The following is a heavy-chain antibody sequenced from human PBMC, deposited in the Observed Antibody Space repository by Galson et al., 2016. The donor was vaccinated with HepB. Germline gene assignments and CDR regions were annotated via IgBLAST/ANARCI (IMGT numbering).Heavy chain of an antibody. V-gene: IGHV3-21*01. J-gene: IGHJ4*02. D-gene: IGHD3-16*02. CDR1: GYAFRNYI. Sequence: SLRLSCAASGYAFRNYIMNWVRQSPGKGLEWVTSISSSGRSIYYADSVKGRFTISRDNTKNSLCLQMNSLRADDTAVYYCARAPTMITFGGLIVGDLDYWGQGTLVTVSS. CDR2: ISSSGRSI. CDR3: ARAPTMITFGGLIVGDLDY.